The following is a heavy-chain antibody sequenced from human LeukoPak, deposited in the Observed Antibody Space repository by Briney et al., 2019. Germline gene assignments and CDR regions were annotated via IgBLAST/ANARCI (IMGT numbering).Heavy chain of an antibody. CDR2: INPNSGGT. CDR1: GYTFTGYY. J-gene: IGHJ6*03. D-gene: IGHD3-16*01. CDR3: ARALGFTSGYYYMDV. V-gene: IGHV1-2*02. Sequence: ASVKVSCKASGYTFTGYYMHWVRQAPGQGLGWMGWINPNSGGTNYAQKFQGRVTMTRDTSISTAYMELSRLRSDDTAVYYCARALGFTSGYYYMDVWGKGTTVTVSS.